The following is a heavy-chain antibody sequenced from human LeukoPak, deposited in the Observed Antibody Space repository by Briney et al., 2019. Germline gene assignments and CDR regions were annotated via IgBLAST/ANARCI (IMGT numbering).Heavy chain of an antibody. CDR2: ISAYNGNT. Sequence: GASVKVSCKASGYAFTSYALSWVRQASGQGLEWMGWISAYNGNTNYAQKLQGRVAMTTDTSTSTAYMELRSLRSDDTAVYYCARSRGRWNDEDFDYWGQGTLVTVSS. J-gene: IGHJ4*02. D-gene: IGHD1-1*01. V-gene: IGHV1-18*01. CDR1: GYAFTSYA. CDR3: ARSRGRWNDEDFDY.